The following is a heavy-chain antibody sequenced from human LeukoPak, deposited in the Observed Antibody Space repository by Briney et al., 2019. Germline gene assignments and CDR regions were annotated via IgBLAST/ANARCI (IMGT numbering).Heavy chain of an antibody. Sequence: ASVKVSCKPSGYTFTGYYMHWVRQATGQGLEWMGWINPNSGGTNYAQKFQGKVTMTRDTSISTAYMELSRLRSDDTAVYYCARDYSSSWYNWFDPWGQGTLVTVSS. CDR2: INPNSGGT. J-gene: IGHJ5*02. D-gene: IGHD6-13*01. CDR3: ARDYSSSWYNWFDP. CDR1: GYTFTGYY. V-gene: IGHV1-2*02.